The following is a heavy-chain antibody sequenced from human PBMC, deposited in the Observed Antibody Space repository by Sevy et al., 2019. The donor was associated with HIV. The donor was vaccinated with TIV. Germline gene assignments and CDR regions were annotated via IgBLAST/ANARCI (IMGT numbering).Heavy chain of an antibody. V-gene: IGHV3-21*01. CDR3: ARGPRGAAAADFDY. D-gene: IGHD6-13*01. Sequence: GGSLRLSCAASGFTFSSYSMNWVRQAPGKGLEWVSSISSSSSYIYYADSVKCRFTISRDNAKNSLYLQMNSLRAEDTAVYYCARGPRGAAAADFDYWGQGTLVTVSS. J-gene: IGHJ4*02. CDR1: GFTFSSYS. CDR2: ISSSSSYI.